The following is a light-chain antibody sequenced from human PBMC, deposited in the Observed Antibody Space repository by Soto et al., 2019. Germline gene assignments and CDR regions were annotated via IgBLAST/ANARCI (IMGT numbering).Light chain of an antibody. CDR1: ESISNSY. CDR2: VAS. Sequence: EIVFMQSPGTLCXXXGXXXTXXXRAIESISNSYLAWYQQKPGQAPRVLIYVASTRATGIPARFSGSGSGTEFTLTISSLQSEDFAVYYCQQYNNWPRWTFGQGTKVDI. CDR3: QQYNNWPRWT. V-gene: IGKV3-15*01. J-gene: IGKJ1*01.